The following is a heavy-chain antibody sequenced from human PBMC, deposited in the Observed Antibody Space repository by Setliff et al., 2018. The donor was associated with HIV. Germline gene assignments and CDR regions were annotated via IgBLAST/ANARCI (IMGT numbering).Heavy chain of an antibody. CDR3: ARHEGYNDFLTGYFRYKWYDP. Sequence: SETLSLTCTVSGGSIARSTHYWAWIRQPPGKGLQWIWSVYYNGATDHNPSLKSRVTISVDTSNQQFSLKLSSVTAADTAVYYCARHEGYNDFLTGYFRYKWYDPWGQGTLVTVSS. V-gene: IGHV4-39*01. D-gene: IGHD3-9*01. J-gene: IGHJ5*02. CDR2: VYYNGAT. CDR1: GGSIARSTHY.